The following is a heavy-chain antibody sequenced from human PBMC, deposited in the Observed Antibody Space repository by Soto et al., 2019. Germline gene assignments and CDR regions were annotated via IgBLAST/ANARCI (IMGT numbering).Heavy chain of an antibody. CDR3: ARGDSFTSSWYWFDS. CDR2: MNPHNGNT. J-gene: IGHJ5*01. Sequence: QVLLVQSGAEVKKPGASVKVSCGASGYTFTNYEINWVRQAPGQGLEWMGWMNPHNGNTGYAQKFQGRVTMTRNTSIATAYMELSSLRSEDTAVYYCARGDSFTSSWYWFDSWGQGTPVTVSS. CDR1: GYTFTNYE. D-gene: IGHD6-13*01. V-gene: IGHV1-8*01.